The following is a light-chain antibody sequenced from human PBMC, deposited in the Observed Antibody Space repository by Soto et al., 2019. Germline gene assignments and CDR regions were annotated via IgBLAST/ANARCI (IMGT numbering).Light chain of an antibody. V-gene: IGLV2-14*01. CDR3: GSYTSSSTLV. J-gene: IGLJ1*01. CDR2: EVS. CDR1: SSDVGGYNY. Sequence: QSALTQPASVSGSPGQSITISCTGTSSDVGGYNYVSWYQQHPGKAPKLMIYEVSNRPSGVSNRFSGSKSGNTAALPISGLQAEDEADYYCGSYTSSSTLVFGTGTKVTVL.